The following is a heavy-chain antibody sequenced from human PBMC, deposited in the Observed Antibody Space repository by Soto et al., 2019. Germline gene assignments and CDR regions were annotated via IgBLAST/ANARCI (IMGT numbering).Heavy chain of an antibody. V-gene: IGHV1-69*06. Sequence: QVQLVQSGAEVKKPGSSVKVSCKASGGTFSSYAISWVRQAPGQGLEWMGGIIPIFGTANYAQKFQGRVTLTEHKYTSTAYMELSSLRSEDTAVYYCASRYGSGSYDKGRYFDYWGQGTLVTVSS. CDR3: ASRYGSGSYDKGRYFDY. CDR1: GGTFSSYA. D-gene: IGHD3-10*01. CDR2: IIPIFGTA. J-gene: IGHJ4*02.